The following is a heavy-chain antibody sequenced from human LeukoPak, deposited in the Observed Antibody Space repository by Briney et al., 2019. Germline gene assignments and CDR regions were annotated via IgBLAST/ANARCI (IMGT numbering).Heavy chain of an antibody. CDR1: GGSFSGYY. D-gene: IGHD4-17*01. J-gene: IGHJ4*02. CDR2: INHSGST. V-gene: IGHV4-34*01. CDR3: ARGPYGDHLDY. Sequence: SETLSLTCAVYGGSFSGYYWSWIRQPPGKGLEWIGEINHSGSTNYNPSLKSRVTISVDTSKNQFSLKLSSVTAADTAVYYCARGPYGDHLDYWGQGILVTVSS.